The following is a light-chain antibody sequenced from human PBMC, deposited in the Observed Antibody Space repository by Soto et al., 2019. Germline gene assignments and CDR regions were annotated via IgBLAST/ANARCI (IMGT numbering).Light chain of an antibody. V-gene: IGKV1-5*03. CDR3: QQYNTYPLT. Sequence: DIHMTQSPSTLSASVGDRVTITCRASHSISTWLAWYQQKPGKAPKLLIYKASNLEDGVPSRFSVSGSGTEFTITISSLQPDDFATYYCQQYNTYPLTFGGGTTVEIK. J-gene: IGKJ4*01. CDR2: KAS. CDR1: HSISTW.